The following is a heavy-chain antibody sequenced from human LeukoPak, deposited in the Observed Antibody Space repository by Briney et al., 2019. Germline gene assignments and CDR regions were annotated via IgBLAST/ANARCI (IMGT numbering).Heavy chain of an antibody. Sequence: PGGSLRLSCAASGFTFSSYSMNWVRQAPGKGLEWVSSISSSSSYIYYADSVKGRFTISRDNAKNSLYLQMNSLRAEDTAVYYCARDSRGATYAYHYYMDVWGKGTTVTVSS. CDR2: ISSSSSYI. V-gene: IGHV3-21*01. D-gene: IGHD1-26*01. CDR3: ARDSRGATYAYHYYMDV. CDR1: GFTFSSYS. J-gene: IGHJ6*03.